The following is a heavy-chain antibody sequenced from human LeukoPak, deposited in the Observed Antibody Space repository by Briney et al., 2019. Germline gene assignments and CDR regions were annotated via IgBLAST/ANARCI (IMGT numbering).Heavy chain of an antibody. V-gene: IGHV4-38-2*02. CDR2: FYHSGSI. J-gene: IGHJ4*02. CDR3: VRGQYSSSYS. CDR1: GYSISSGYF. D-gene: IGHD6-6*01. Sequence: SETLSLTCTVSGYSISSGYFWGWIRQPPGKGLEWIGSFYHSGSIYYNPSLKSRVTMSVDTSKNQFSLKLISVTAADTALYYCVRGQYSSSYSWGQGTLVTVSS.